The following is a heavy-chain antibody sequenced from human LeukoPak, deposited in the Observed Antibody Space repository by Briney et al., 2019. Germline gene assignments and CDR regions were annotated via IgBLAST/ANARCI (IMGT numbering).Heavy chain of an antibody. Sequence: PGGSLRLSCAASGFTFSSYAMSWVRQAPGKGLEWVSAISGSGGSTYYVDSVKGRFTISRDNSKNTLYLQMNSLRAEDTAVYYCAKDPPIVAAGSTVVYYFDYWAREPWSPSLQ. D-gene: IGHD6-13*01. V-gene: IGHV3-23*01. J-gene: IGHJ4*02. CDR1: GFTFSSYA. CDR2: ISGSGGST. CDR3: AKDPPIVAAGSTVVYYFDY.